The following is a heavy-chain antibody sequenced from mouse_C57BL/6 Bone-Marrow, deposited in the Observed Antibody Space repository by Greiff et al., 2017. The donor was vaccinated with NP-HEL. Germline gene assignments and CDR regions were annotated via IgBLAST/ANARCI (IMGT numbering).Heavy chain of an antibody. V-gene: IGHV1-72*01. CDR2: IDPNSGGT. Sequence: QVQLQQSGAELVKPGASVKLSCKASGYTFTSYWMHWVKQRPGRGLEWIGSIDPNSGGTKYNEKFKSKATLTVDKPSSTAYMQLSSLTSEDSAVYYCARDLWWYFDVWGTGTTVTVSS. D-gene: IGHD6-2*01. J-gene: IGHJ1*03. CDR1: GYTFTSYW. CDR3: ARDLWWYFDV.